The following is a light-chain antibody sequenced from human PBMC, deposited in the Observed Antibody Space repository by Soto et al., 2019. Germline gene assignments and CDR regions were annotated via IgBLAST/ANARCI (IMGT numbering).Light chain of an antibody. CDR2: LGS. CDR3: MQGLQMPFT. J-gene: IGKJ4*01. CDR1: QSLLHSNGYNY. Sequence: DIVMTQSPLSLPVTPGEPASISCRSSQSLLHSNGYNYLDWYLLKPGQSPQLLIYLGSNRASGVPDRFRGSGSGTDFTLKISRVEAEDGGIYDGMQGLQMPFTFGGGTKVEIK. V-gene: IGKV2-28*01.